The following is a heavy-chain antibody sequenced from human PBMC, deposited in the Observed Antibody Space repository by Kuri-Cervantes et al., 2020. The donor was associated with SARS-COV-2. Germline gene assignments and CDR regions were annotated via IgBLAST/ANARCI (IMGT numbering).Heavy chain of an antibody. CDR3: ATDPMGTTGTTGAFDI. CDR1: GFTFSSYS. D-gene: IGHD1-1*01. V-gene: IGHV3-21*01. Sequence: GESLKISCAASGFTFSSYSMNWVRQAPGKGLEWVSSISSSTSYIYYADSVKGRFTISRDNAKNSVYLQMNSLRAEDTAVYYCATDPMGTTGTTGAFDIWGQGTMVTVSS. J-gene: IGHJ3*02. CDR2: ISSSTSYI.